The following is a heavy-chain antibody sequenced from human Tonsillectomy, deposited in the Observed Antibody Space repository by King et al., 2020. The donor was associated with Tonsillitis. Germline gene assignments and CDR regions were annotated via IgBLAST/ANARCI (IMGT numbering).Heavy chain of an antibody. D-gene: IGHD2/OR15-2a*01. Sequence: VQLQQSGPGLVRPSQTLSLTCAISGDSVSSNSAAWNWIRQSPSRGLEWLGRTYYRSKWYNDYAISWKSRININPDTSKNHFSLQLNSVTPQDTAVYYFVRDEVVARIELKYYYYYGMDVWGQGTTVTVSS. V-gene: IGHV6-1*01. J-gene: IGHJ6*02. CDR1: GDSVSSNSAA. CDR3: VRDEVVARIELKYYYYYGMDV. CDR2: TYYRSKWYN.